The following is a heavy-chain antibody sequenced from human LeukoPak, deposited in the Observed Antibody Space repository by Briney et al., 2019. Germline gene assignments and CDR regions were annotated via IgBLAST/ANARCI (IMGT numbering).Heavy chain of an antibody. V-gene: IGHV3-15*01. D-gene: IGHD6-6*01. CDR1: GFTFSNAW. Sequence: GGSLRLSCAASGFTFSNAWMTWVRQAPGKGLEWVGLIKSKTDGGTTDYAAPVKGRFTISRDDSKNTLYLQMNSLKIEDTAVYYCTTKYYWGQGTLVTVSS. J-gene: IGHJ4*02. CDR3: TTKYY. CDR2: IKSKTDGGTT.